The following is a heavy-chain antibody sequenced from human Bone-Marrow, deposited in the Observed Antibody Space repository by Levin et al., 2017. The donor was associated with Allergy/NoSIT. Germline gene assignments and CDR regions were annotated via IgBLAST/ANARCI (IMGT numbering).Heavy chain of an antibody. D-gene: IGHD2-8*01. CDR1: GGSISSYY. Sequence: SETLSLTCTVSGGSISSYYWSWIRQPPGKGLEWIGYIYYSGSTNYNPSLKSRVTISVDTSKNQFSLKLSSVTAADTAVYYCARAHPGYFTWFDPWGQGTLVTVSS. CDR2: IYYSGST. V-gene: IGHV4-59*01. CDR3: ARAHPGYFTWFDP. J-gene: IGHJ5*02.